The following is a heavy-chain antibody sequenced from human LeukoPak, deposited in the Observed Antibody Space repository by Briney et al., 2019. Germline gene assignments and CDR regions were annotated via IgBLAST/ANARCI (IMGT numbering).Heavy chain of an antibody. CDR3: ARVAVRGSYNWFDP. D-gene: IGHD3-10*01. CDR2: ISSSSSTI. V-gene: IGHV3-48*04. J-gene: IGHJ5*02. Sequence: PGGSLSLSCAASGFTSSSYSMNWVRQAPGKGLEGVSYISSSSSTIYYADSVKGRFTISRDNAKNSLYLQMNSLRAEDTAVYYCARVAVRGSYNWFDPWGQGTLVTVSS. CDR1: GFTSSSYS.